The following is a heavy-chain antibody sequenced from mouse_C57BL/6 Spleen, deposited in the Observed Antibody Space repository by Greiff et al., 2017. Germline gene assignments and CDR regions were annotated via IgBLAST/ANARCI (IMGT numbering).Heavy chain of an antibody. CDR3: ASQSRYYYGSSDWYFDV. V-gene: IGHV2-9-1*01. Sequence: VHLVESGPGLVAPSQSLSITCTVSGFSLTSYAISWVRQPPGKGLEWLGVIWTGGGTNYNSALKSRLSISKDNSKSQVFLKMNSLQTDDTARYYCASQSRYYYGSSDWYFDVWSTGTTVTVSS. D-gene: IGHD1-1*01. J-gene: IGHJ1*03. CDR2: IWTGGGT. CDR1: GFSLTSYA.